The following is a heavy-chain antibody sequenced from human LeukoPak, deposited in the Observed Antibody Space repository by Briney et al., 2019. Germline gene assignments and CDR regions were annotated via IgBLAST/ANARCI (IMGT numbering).Heavy chain of an antibody. CDR1: GFTFSHYY. Sequence: PGGSLRLSCAASGFTFSHYYMSWIRQAPGKGLEWVSYISSSGSTIYYADSVKGRFTISRDNAKNSLYLQMNSLRAEDTAVYYCARDATMVRGEKTDAFDIWGQGTMVTVSS. V-gene: IGHV3-11*01. CDR3: ARDATMVRGEKTDAFDI. CDR2: ISSSGSTI. J-gene: IGHJ3*02. D-gene: IGHD3-10*01.